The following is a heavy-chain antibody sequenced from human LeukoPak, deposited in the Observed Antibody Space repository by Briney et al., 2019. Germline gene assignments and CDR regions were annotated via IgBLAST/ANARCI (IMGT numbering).Heavy chain of an antibody. CDR2: INHSGST. V-gene: IGHV4-34*01. CDR1: GGSFSGYY. Sequence: SETLSLTCAVYGGSFSGYYWSWIRQPPGKGLEWIGGINHSGSTNYNPSLKSRVTISVDTSKNLFSLNLSSVTAADTAVYYCARRRYDASGFYPSRGRYFDYWGQGTLVTVSS. D-gene: IGHD3-22*01. J-gene: IGHJ4*02. CDR3: ARRRYDASGFYPSRGRYFDY.